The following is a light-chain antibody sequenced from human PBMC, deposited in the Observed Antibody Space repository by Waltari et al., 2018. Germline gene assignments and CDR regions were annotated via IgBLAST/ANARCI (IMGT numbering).Light chain of an antibody. CDR1: NSDIGGYNF. J-gene: IGLJ3*02. CDR3: SSYTSNSTLGV. Sequence: QSALTQPASVSGSPGQSITIPCTGTNSDIGGYNFVSRYQQHPAKAPKLMIFDVTNRPSGVSDRFSGSKSGNTASLTISGLQADDEAVYYCSSYTSNSTLGVFGGGTRLTVL. V-gene: IGLV2-14*03. CDR2: DVT.